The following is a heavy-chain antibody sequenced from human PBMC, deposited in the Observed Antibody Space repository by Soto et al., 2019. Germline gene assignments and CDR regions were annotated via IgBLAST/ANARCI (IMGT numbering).Heavy chain of an antibody. Sequence: QVQLVQSGAEVKETGASVKVSCKASGYTFTSLDINWVRQATGQGLEWMGWMNTNNGATGYAEKFYGRVTMTRDTSISTVYMELSSMRSDDTAVYYCARGVNEGVDYWGQGTLFTVSS. D-gene: IGHD1-26*01. J-gene: IGHJ4*02. CDR3: ARGVNEGVDY. V-gene: IGHV1-8*01. CDR1: GYTFTSLD. CDR2: MNTNNGAT.